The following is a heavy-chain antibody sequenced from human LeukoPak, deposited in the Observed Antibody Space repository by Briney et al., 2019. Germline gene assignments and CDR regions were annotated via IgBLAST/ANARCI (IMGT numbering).Heavy chain of an antibody. D-gene: IGHD3-22*01. CDR2: ISAYNGNT. J-gene: IGHJ4*02. Sequence: GASVKVSCKASGYTFTSYGISWVRQAPGQGLEWMGWISAYNGNTNYAQKLQGRVTMTTDTSTSTAYMELRSLRSGDTAVYYCARDPRGYYYDSRSDYWGQGTLVTVSS. CDR3: ARDPRGYYYDSRSDY. V-gene: IGHV1-18*01. CDR1: GYTFTSYG.